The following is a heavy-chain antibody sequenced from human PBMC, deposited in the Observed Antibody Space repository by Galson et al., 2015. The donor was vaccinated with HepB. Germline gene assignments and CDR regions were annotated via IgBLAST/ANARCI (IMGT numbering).Heavy chain of an antibody. V-gene: IGHV4-30-2*01. D-gene: IGHD3-16*01. CDR3: ARANDDYFYDY. J-gene: IGHJ4*02. Sequence: LSLTCAVSGGSISSDDYSWSWIRQPPGKGLEWIGYIYHSASTYYNPSLKSRVSISVDRSKNQFSLKLSSVTAADTAIYYCARANDDYFYDYWGQGTLVTVSS. CDR1: GGSISSDDYS. CDR2: IYHSAST.